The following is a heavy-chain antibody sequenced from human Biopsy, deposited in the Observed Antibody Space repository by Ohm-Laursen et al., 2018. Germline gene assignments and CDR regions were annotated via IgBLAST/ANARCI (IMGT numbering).Heavy chain of an antibody. D-gene: IGHD2-15*01. CDR3: GNEVHGRDY. V-gene: IGHV4-34*08. CDR1: GKTFSDYH. CDR2: INQAGTT. Sequence: SETLSLTCAVFGKTFSDYHWSWIPQPPGKGLEWIGQINQAGTTNYSPSLKSRVSISADAPKYHIFLRLTPVTAADTAVYLCGNEVHGRDYWGLGAQVTVSS. J-gene: IGHJ4*02.